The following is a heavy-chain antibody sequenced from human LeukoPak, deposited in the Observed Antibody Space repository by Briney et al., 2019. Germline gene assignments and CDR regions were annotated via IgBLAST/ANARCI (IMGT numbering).Heavy chain of an antibody. V-gene: IGHV1-8*01. J-gene: IGHJ6*02. CDR1: GYTFTSYD. CDR2: MNPNSGNT. Sequence: ASAKVSCKASGYTFTSYDINWVRQATGQGLEWMGWMNPNSGNTGYAQKFQGRVTMTRNTSISTAYMELSSLRSEDTAVYYCAREGRTMVRGVIKKYYYYYGMDVWGQGTTVTVSS. D-gene: IGHD3-10*01. CDR3: AREGRTMVRGVIKKYYYYYGMDV.